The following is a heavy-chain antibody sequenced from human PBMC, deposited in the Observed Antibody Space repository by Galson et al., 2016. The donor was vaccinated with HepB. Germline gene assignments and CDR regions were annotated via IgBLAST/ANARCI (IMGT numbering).Heavy chain of an antibody. CDR3: ARAVMLGRGMDV. D-gene: IGHD3-10*01. J-gene: IGHJ6*02. CDR2: TFYRSTWEN. CDR1: GDSVYNNAAA. Sequence: CAISGDSVYNNAAAWVWIRQSPSRGLEWLGRTFYRSTWENHYAGSVKNRITISPDTSRNQFSLHLNSVTTEDTAVYYRARAVMLGRGMDVWGHGTTVTVSS. V-gene: IGHV6-1*01.